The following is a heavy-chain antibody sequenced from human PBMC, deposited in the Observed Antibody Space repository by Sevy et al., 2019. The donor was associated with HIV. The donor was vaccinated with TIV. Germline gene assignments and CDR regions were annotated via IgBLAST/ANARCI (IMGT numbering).Heavy chain of an antibody. CDR2: IYYSGST. J-gene: IGHJ4*02. CDR3: ARNKPDPSCSSTSCSREFDY. CDR1: GGSISSYY. Sequence: SETLSLTCTVSGGSISSYYWSWIRQPPGKGLEWNGYIYYSGSTNYNPSLKSRVTISVDTSKNQFSLKLSSVTAADTAVYYCARNKPDPSCSSTSCSREFDYWGQGTLVTVSS. V-gene: IGHV4-59*01. D-gene: IGHD2-2*01.